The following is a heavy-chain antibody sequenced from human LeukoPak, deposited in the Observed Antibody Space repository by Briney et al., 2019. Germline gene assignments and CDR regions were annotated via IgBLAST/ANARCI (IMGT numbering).Heavy chain of an antibody. J-gene: IGHJ4*02. V-gene: IGHV4-30-2*01. CDR2: IYHSGST. CDR1: GGSISSGGYS. Sequence: PSQTLSLTCAVSGGSISSGGYSWSWIRQPPGKGLEWIGYIYHSGSTYYNPSLKSRVTISVDRSKNQFSLKLSSVTAADTAVYYCARDRHGPIDYWGQGTLVTDSS. CDR3: ARDRHGPIDY.